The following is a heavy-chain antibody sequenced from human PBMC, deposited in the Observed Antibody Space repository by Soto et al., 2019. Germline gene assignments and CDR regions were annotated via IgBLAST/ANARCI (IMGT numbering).Heavy chain of an antibody. V-gene: IGHV4-34*01. CDR3: ARGRYGTGSYYNPRYMDV. D-gene: IGHD3-10*01. J-gene: IGHJ6*03. Sequence: SETLSLTCAVYGGSFSGYYWSWIRQPPGKGLEWIGEINHSGSTNYNPSLKSRVTISVDTSKNQFSLKLSSVTAADTAVYYCARGRYGTGSYYNPRYMDVWGKGTTVTVS. CDR1: GGSFSGYY. CDR2: INHSGST.